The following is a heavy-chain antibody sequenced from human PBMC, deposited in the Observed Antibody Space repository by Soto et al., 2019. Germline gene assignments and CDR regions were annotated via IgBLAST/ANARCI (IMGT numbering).Heavy chain of an antibody. CDR1: GYTFTSYY. CDR3: ARDGGYCSSTSCKPYYYYGMDV. J-gene: IGHJ6*02. CDR2: INPSGGST. V-gene: IGHV1-46*01. D-gene: IGHD2-2*01. Sequence: QVQLVQSGAEVKKPGASVKVSCKASGYTFTSYYMHWVRQAPGQGLEWMGIINPSGGSTSYAQKVQGRVTMTRDTSTSTVYMELSSLRSEDTAVYYCARDGGYCSSTSCKPYYYYGMDVWGQGTTVTVSS.